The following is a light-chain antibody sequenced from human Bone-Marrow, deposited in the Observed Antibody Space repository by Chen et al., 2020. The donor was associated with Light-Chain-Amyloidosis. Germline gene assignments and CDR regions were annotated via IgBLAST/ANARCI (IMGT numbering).Light chain of an antibody. CDR1: QDISSF. Sequence: DIQMTQSPSSLSASVGDRVTITCQASQDISSFVNWYQQTPGKAPKLLIYDASHLETGVPSRFSGSGSGTDFTFTISSLQPEDIATYYCQQFDNLPGTFGPGTKVDLK. V-gene: IGKV1-33*01. CDR3: QQFDNLPGT. CDR2: DAS. J-gene: IGKJ3*01.